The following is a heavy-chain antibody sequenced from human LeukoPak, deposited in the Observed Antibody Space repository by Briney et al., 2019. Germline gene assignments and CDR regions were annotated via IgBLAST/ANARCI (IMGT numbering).Heavy chain of an antibody. V-gene: IGHV3-33*08. CDR1: GFSFSDYA. Sequence: PGTSLRLSCAASGFSFSDYAIHWVRQAPGKGLEWVAFIRYDGSNKYYADSVKGRFTISRDNSKNTLYLQMNSLKTEDTAVYYCTTDYGMDVWGQGTTVTVSS. CDR3: TTDYGMDV. CDR2: IRYDGSNK. J-gene: IGHJ6*02.